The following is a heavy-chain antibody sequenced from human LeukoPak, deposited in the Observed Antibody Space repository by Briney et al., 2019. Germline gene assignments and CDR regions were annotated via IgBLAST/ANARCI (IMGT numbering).Heavy chain of an antibody. V-gene: IGHV3-23*01. CDR1: GFTFSPYA. CDR3: VKEAYNNKWQWFDP. J-gene: IGHJ5*02. CDR2: ISGGGGII. D-gene: IGHD1-14*01. Sequence: GGSLRLSCAASGFTFSPYAMNWVRQAPGKGLEWVSSISGGGGIIYYAESVKGRFTISRDDSKNTLYLQMNSLRVEDTAVYYCVKEAYNNKWQWFDPWGQGTLVTVSS.